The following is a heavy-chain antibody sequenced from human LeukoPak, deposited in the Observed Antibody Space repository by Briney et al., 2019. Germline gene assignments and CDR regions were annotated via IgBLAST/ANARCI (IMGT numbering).Heavy chain of an antibody. CDR2: IWHDGSNK. J-gene: IGHJ4*02. D-gene: IGHD6-19*01. CDR1: GFTFSSYG. Sequence: LGGSLRLSCAASGFTFSSYGMHWVRQAPGKGLEWVAVIWHDGSNKYYADSVKGRFTISRDNSKNTLYLQMNSLRAEDTAVYYCARDEWEGRIAVAGTGLDYWGQGTLVTVSS. V-gene: IGHV3-33*01. CDR3: ARDEWEGRIAVAGTGLDY.